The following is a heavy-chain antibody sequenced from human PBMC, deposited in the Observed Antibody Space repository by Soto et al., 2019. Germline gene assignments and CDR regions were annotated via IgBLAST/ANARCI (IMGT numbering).Heavy chain of an antibody. J-gene: IGHJ4*02. D-gene: IGHD1-26*01. V-gene: IGHV4-4*02. CDR1: GGSISSSNW. Sequence: PSETLSLTCAVSGGSISSSNWWSWVRQPPGKGLEWLGEIHHTGGTNYSPSLKSRVTISVDKSKNQFSLKLSSVTAADTAVYYCARAKVGATAFDYWGQGTLVTVSS. CDR3: ARAKVGATAFDY. CDR2: IHHTGGT.